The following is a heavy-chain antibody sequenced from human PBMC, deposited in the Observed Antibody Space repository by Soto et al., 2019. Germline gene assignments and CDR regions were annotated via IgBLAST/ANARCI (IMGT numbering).Heavy chain of an antibody. Sequence: CKASGYTFTRYYMHWGRQAPGQRLEWVGWINPNSGGTNYAQKFQGWVTMTRDTSISTAYMELSRLRSDDTAVYYCARGVSDHPGITIFGVVIDFDYWGQGTLVTVSS. V-gene: IGHV1-2*04. CDR3: ARGVSDHPGITIFGVVIDFDY. CDR1: GYTFTRYY. CDR2: INPNSGGT. J-gene: IGHJ4*02. D-gene: IGHD3-3*01.